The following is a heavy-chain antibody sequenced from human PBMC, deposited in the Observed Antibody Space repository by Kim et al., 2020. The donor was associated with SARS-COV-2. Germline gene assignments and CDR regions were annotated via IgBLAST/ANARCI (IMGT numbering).Heavy chain of an antibody. D-gene: IGHD1-26*01. J-gene: IGHJ4*02. V-gene: IGHV3-74*01. Sequence: YADSAKGRFTISRDNAKSTLYLQMNSLRAEDTAVYYCGSRRYTGTYSYSDYWGQGTLVTVSS. CDR3: GSRRYTGTYSYSDY.